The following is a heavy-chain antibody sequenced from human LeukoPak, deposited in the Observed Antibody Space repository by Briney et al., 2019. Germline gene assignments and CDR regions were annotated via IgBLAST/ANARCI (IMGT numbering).Heavy chain of an antibody. D-gene: IGHD5-18*01. CDR2: INHSGST. V-gene: IGHV4-34*01. Sequence: PSGTLSLTCAVYGGSFSGYYWSWIRQPPGKGLEWIGEINHSGSTNYNPSLKSRVTISVDTSKNQFSLKLSSVTAADTAVYYCARGTDTAMVYFDYWGQGTLVTVSS. CDR1: GGSFSGYY. J-gene: IGHJ4*02. CDR3: ARGTDTAMVYFDY.